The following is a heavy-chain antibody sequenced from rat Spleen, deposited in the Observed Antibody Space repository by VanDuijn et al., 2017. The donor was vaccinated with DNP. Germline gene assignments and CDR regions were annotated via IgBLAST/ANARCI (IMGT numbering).Heavy chain of an antibody. D-gene: IGHD1-11*01. CDR3: ARHDYGGYSESYFDY. J-gene: IGHJ2*01. CDR2: IIYDGSIT. CDR1: GFTFSDYN. Sequence: EVQLVESGGGLVQPGGSLKLSCAASGFTFSDYNMAWVRQAPIKGLEWVATIIYDGSITYYRDSVRGRFTFSRDNAENTLFLQMDSLRSEDTATYYCARHDYGGYSESYFDYWGQGVMVTVSS. V-gene: IGHV5-7*01.